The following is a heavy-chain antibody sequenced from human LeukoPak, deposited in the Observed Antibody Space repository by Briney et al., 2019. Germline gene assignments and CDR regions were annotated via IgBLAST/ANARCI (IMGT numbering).Heavy chain of an antibody. CDR3: ARDKAPAAARYNWFDP. D-gene: IGHD6-13*01. J-gene: IGHJ5*02. CDR1: GYTFTSYG. V-gene: IGHV1-18*01. CDR2: ISAYNGNT. Sequence: ASVKVSCKASGYTFTSYGISWVRQAPGQGLEWMGWISAYNGNTNYAQKLQGRVTMTTDTSTSTAYMELRSLRSDDTAVYYCARDKAPAAARYNWFDPWGQGTLVTVSS.